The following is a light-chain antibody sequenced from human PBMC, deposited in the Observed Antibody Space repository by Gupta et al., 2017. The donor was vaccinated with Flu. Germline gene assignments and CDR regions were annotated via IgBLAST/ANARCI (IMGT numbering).Light chain of an antibody. CDR2: KAS. CDR1: QSITTY. V-gene: IGKV1-5*03. J-gene: IGKJ1*01. CDR3: QQDYSYWS. Sequence: DIQMTQSPSTLSASVGDRVTITCRASQSITTYLAWYQQKPGKAPKFLIYKASSLESGGPSRFSGSGYGTEFTRTSSSLQQDDCENYYGQQDYSYWSFGQGTKVEIK.